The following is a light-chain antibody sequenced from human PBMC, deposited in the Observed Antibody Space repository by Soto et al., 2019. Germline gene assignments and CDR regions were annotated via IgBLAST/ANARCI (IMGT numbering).Light chain of an antibody. CDR2: GAY. Sequence: DIQMTQSPSSLSASVGDRVTITCRASQVIGNYLAWYQQKPGKVPKLLIYGAYTLQSGVPSRFSGSGSGTDFTLTISSLQPEDFATYYCQQSYSTPWTFGQGTKVDIK. CDR1: QVIGNY. CDR3: QQSYSTPWT. J-gene: IGKJ1*01. V-gene: IGKV1-27*01.